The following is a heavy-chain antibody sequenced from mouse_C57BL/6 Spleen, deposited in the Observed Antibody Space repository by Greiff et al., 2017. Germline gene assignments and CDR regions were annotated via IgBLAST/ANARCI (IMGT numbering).Heavy chain of an antibody. V-gene: IGHV1-52*01. J-gene: IGHJ4*01. CDR2: IDPSDSET. Sequence: QVQLQQPGAELVRPGSSVKLSCKASGYTFTSYWMHWVKQRPIQGLEWIGNIDPSDSETNYNQKFKDKATLTVDKSSSTAYMQLSSLTSEDSAGYGGARYGGGVGYAMDYWGQGTSVTVSS. D-gene: IGHD1-1*01. CDR1: GYTFTSYW. CDR3: ARYGGGVGYAMDY.